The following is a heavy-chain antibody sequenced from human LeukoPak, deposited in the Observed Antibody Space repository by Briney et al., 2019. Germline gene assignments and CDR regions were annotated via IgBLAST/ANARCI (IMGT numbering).Heavy chain of an antibody. CDR1: GYTFIDYY. CDR3: ARGGYMDV. Sequence: ASVKVSCKASGYTFIDYYMHWVRQAPGQGLEWMGWINPNSGGTNYAQNFQGRVTMTRDTSISTAYMELSRLRSDDTDVYLCARGGYMDVWGKGTTVTVSS. J-gene: IGHJ6*04. D-gene: IGHD3-16*01. V-gene: IGHV1-2*02. CDR2: INPNSGGT.